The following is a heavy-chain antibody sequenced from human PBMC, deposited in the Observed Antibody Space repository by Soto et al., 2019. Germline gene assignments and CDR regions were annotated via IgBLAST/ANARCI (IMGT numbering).Heavy chain of an antibody. V-gene: IGHV3-30*18. J-gene: IGHJ1*01. CDR3: AKDRSSSGWYDGSSFQH. CDR1: VGTVISDG. Sequence: TWGCHRVSGESCVGTVISDGVHGIRKAPGKGLEWVSVISYYLINKYYADSVKGRFTISRDNSKNTLYLQMNSLRAEDTAVYYCAKDRSSSGWYDGSSFQHWGKGTLVTVSS. CDR2: ISYYLINK. D-gene: IGHD6-19*01.